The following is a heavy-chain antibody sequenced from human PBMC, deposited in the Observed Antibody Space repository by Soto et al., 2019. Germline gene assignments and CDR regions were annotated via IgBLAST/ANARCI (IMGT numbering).Heavy chain of an antibody. D-gene: IGHD3-16*01. CDR2: IYHSGST. CDR3: SRKSGSAYYFDF. J-gene: IGHJ4*02. Sequence: SETLSLTCAVSGGSVSSGDYYWTWIRQPPGKGLEWIGYIYHSGSTYYNPSLKSRLTISLDTSKKQISLKLSSVNAADTAVYYCSRKSGSAYYFDFWGQGTLVTVSS. CDR1: GGSVSSGDYY. V-gene: IGHV4-30-4*01.